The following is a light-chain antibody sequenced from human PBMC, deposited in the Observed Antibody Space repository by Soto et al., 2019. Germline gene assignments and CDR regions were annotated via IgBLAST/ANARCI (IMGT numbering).Light chain of an antibody. CDR2: DAS. J-gene: IGKJ2*01. CDR1: QSISIW. V-gene: IGKV1-5*01. Sequence: QMTQSPSTLSASVGDRGTITCRASQSISIWLAWYQQKPGKAPKLLIYDASSLESGVPSRFSGSGSGTEFTLTISSLQPDDFATYYCQQYNSYPYTFGQGTKVDIK. CDR3: QQYNSYPYT.